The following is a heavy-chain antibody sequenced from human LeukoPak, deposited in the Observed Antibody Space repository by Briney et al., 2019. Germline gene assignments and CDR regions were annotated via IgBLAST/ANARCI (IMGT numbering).Heavy chain of an antibody. D-gene: IGHD5-12*01. CDR3: ARVGYSGYDEGWFDP. Sequence: SVKVSCKASGGTFSSYAISWVRQAPGQGLEWMGGIIPIFGTANYAQKFQGRVTITADESTSTAYMELSSLRSEDTAVYHCARVGYSGYDEGWFDPWGQGTLVTVSS. V-gene: IGHV1-69*01. J-gene: IGHJ5*02. CDR2: IIPIFGTA. CDR1: GGTFSSYA.